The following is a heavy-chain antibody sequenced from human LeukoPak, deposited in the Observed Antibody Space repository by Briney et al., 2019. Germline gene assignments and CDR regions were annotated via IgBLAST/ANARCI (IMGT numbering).Heavy chain of an antibody. CDR1: GCTFSSYS. J-gene: IGHJ4*02. D-gene: IGHD3-10*01. CDR2: ISSSSSYI. Sequence: GGSLRLSCAASGCTFSSYSMNWVRQAPGKGLEWVSSISSSSSYIYYADSVKGRFTISRDNAKNSLYLQMSSLRAEDTAAYYCARGVVVRGVILIDYWGQGTLVTVSS. CDR3: ARGVVVRGVILIDY. V-gene: IGHV3-21*01.